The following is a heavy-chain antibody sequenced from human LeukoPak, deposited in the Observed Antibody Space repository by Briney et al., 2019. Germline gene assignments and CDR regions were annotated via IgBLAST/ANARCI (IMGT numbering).Heavy chain of an antibody. J-gene: IGHJ5*02. D-gene: IGHD3-10*01. CDR3: ARQRHSGGSADWFDP. Sequence: SETLSLTCTVSGYSISSGYYWGWIRQPPGKGLEWIGSIYHSGSTYYNPSLKSRVTISVDTSKNQFSLKLSSVTAADTAVYYCARQRHSGGSADWFDPWGQGTLVTVSS. CDR1: GYSISSGYY. CDR2: IYHSGST. V-gene: IGHV4-38-2*02.